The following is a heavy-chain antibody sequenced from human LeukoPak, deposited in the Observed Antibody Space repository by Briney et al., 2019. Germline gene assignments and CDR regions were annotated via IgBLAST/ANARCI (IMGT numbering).Heavy chain of an antibody. CDR1: GFTFRSYG. D-gene: IGHD2-21*02. J-gene: IGHJ4*02. V-gene: IGHV3-23*01. Sequence: GGTLRLSCAASGFTFRSYGMSWVRQAPGKGLEWVSTISGSGGTTYYADSVKGQFTISRDNSKNTLYLLMNSLRAEDTAVYYCAKDQGGWDNCGDDCLYDYWGQGTLVTVSS. CDR3: AKDQGGWDNCGDDCLYDY. CDR2: ISGSGGTT.